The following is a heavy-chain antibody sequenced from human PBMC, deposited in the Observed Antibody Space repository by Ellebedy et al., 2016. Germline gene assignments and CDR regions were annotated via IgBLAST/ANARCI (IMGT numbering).Heavy chain of an antibody. V-gene: IGHV4-59*01. CDR1: GGSISPYY. CDR2: IDYSGSA. Sequence: SETLSLTCTVSGGSISPYYWIWIRQAPGKGLEWIGFIDYSGSAIYNPSLKSRVSISADTSKNQFSLMLTSVTAADTALYYCASDTSDAFNRWGRGTMVTVSS. J-gene: IGHJ3*01. CDR3: ASDTSDAFNR.